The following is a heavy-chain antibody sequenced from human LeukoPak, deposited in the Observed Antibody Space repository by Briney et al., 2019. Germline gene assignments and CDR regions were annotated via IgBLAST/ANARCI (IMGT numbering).Heavy chain of an antibody. CDR3: TRVRALAAAGTGARYFQD. Sequence: ASVKASCKASGYTFSDYHIHWLRQAPGQGLEWMGWSNPSSGGTNYAEKFHGRVTMTRDTSTNTAYMELSRLRSDDTAVYFCTRVRALAAAGTGARYFQDWGQGTLVTASS. D-gene: IGHD6-13*01. J-gene: IGHJ1*01. CDR1: GYTFSDYH. CDR2: SNPSSGGT. V-gene: IGHV1-2*02.